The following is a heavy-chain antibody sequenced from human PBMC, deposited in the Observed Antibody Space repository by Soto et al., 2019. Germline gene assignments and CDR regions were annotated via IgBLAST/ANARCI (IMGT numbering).Heavy chain of an antibody. V-gene: IGHV3-7*01. D-gene: IGHD2-15*01. J-gene: IGHJ4*02. Sequence: EVQLVESGGDLVQPGGSLRLSCAVSGFRFNSYWMSWVRQAPGKGLEWVANINEDGGEKYYLASVKGRFTISRDNAKNSLYLQMNSLRAEDTAVYYCARDDPSGYCSDGSCYSGLNWGPGTLVTVSS. CDR2: INEDGGEK. CDR1: GFRFNSYW. CDR3: ARDDPSGYCSDGSCYSGLN.